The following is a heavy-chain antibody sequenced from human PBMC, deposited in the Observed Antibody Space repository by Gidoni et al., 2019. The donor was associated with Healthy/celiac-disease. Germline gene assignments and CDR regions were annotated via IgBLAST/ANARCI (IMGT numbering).Heavy chain of an antibody. V-gene: IGHV3-7*01. CDR1: GFTFSSYW. D-gene: IGHD3-3*01. CDR3: ARDSLTYYDFWSGYYPINYYGMDV. Sequence: EVQLVESGGGLVQPGGSLRLSCAASGFTFSSYWMSWVRQAPGKGLEWVANIKQDGSEKYYVDSVKGRFTISRDNAKNSLYLQMNSLRAEDTAVYYCARDSLTYYDFWSGYYPINYYGMDVWGQGTTVTVSS. J-gene: IGHJ6*02. CDR2: IKQDGSEK.